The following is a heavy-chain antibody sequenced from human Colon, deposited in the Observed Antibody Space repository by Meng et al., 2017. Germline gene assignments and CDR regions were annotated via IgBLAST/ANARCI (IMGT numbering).Heavy chain of an antibody. CDR3: ARGTPGRSYSDY. J-gene: IGHJ4*02. V-gene: IGHV1-18*01. D-gene: IGHD3-10*01. CDR1: GYTFASYG. CDR2: FVNNVDT. Sequence: QVQLVQSAAEVKQPGASVRVSCEASGYTFASYGISWLRQAPGQGLEWMGWFVNNVDTYSAQKFQGRVIMTTDTHTSTAFMELRSLRSDDTAVYYCARGTPGRSYSDYWGQGTLVTVSS.